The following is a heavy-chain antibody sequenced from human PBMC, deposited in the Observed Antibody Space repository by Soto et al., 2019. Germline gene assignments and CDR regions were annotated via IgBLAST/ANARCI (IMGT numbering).Heavy chain of an antibody. J-gene: IGHJ6*02. Sequence: LSLTCSVSGGSVSSGSYFWSWIRQPPGKGLEWIGYIYYSGSTKYNPSLKSRVTISVDTSKNQFSLKLSSVTAADTAVYYCTRARYGDYEHYYYYGMDVWGQGTTVTVSS. CDR1: GGSVSSGSYF. D-gene: IGHD4-17*01. CDR3: TRARYGDYEHYYYYGMDV. V-gene: IGHV4-61*01. CDR2: IYYSGST.